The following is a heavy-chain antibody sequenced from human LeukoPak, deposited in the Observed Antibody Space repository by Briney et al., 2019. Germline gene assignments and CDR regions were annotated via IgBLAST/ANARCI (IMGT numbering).Heavy chain of an antibody. V-gene: IGHV3-23*01. J-gene: IGHJ4*02. CDR1: GFTFSSYA. Sequence: GGSLRLSCAASGFTFSSYAMSWVRQAPGKGLEWVSAISGRGGGTFYADSVKGRFTISRDNSKNTLYLQMNSLRAEDTAVYYCAKDPEQWPLYYFDSWAREPWSPSPQ. D-gene: IGHD6-19*01. CDR3: AKDPEQWPLYYFDS. CDR2: ISGRGGGT.